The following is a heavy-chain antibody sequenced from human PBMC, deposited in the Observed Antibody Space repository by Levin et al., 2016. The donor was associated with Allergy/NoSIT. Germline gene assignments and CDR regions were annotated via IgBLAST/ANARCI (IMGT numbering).Heavy chain of an antibody. CDR2: ISGSGGST. Sequence: WIRSPQGRGWSGVSDISGSGGSTTYADSVKGRFTISRDNSKNTVYLQMNSLRAEDTAVYYCAKDRNSSSSLSYGMDVWGQGTTVTVSS. D-gene: IGHD6-13*01. J-gene: IGHJ6*02. V-gene: IGHV3-23*01. CDR3: AKDRNSSSSLSYGMDV.